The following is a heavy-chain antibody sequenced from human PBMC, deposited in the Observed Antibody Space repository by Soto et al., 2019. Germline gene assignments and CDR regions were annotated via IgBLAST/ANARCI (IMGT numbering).Heavy chain of an antibody. V-gene: IGHV4-31*11. CDR2: IYYSGST. J-gene: IGHJ6*02. CDR3: AGDRRTYYYYGMDV. CDR1: WGSISSGGYY. Sequence: ILSLTCAVSWGSISSGGYYWGWRRQHPAKGLELIGYIYYSGSTYYKPSTKRRVTISVDTSKNKFSLRLSSVTAADTAVYYCAGDRRTYYYYGMDVWGQGTTVTVSS.